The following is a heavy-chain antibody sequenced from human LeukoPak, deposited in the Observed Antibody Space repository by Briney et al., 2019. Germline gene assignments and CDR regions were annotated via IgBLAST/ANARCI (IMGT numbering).Heavy chain of an antibody. CDR3: AKGLGYCSDGVCYYYYYMDV. Sequence: GGSLRLSCEASGFTVSSNYMSWVRQAPGKGLEWVSVIYRDGSTYYADSVKGRFTISRDSSRNTLYLQMNSLRAEDTAVYYCAKGLGYCSDGVCYYYYYMDVWGKGTTVTVSS. CDR2: IYRDGST. J-gene: IGHJ6*03. V-gene: IGHV3-53*01. D-gene: IGHD2-8*01. CDR1: GFTVSSNY.